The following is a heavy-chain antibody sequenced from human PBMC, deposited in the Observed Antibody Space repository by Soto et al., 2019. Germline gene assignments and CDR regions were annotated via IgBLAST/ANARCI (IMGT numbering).Heavy chain of an antibody. J-gene: IGHJ4*02. CDR1: GFTFSSYA. D-gene: IGHD6-6*01. V-gene: IGHV3-23*01. CDR3: AKSSSSSRQYYFDY. Sequence: PGGSLRLSCAASGFTFSSYAMSWVRQAPGKGLEWVSAISGSGGSTYYADSVKGRFTISRDNSKNTLYLQMNSLRTEDTAVYYCAKSSSSSRQYYFDYWGQGTLVTVSS. CDR2: ISGSGGST.